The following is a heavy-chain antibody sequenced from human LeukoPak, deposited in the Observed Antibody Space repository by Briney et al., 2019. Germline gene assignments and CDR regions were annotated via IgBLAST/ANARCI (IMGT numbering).Heavy chain of an antibody. Sequence: ASVTVSCKASGYTFTSYYMRWVRQAPGQGLEWMGIINPSGGSTSYAQKFQGRVTMTRDTSTSTVYMELSSLRSEDTAVYYCARIDPAAYFDYWGQGTLVTVSS. CDR3: ARIDPAAYFDY. CDR1: GYTFTSYY. V-gene: IGHV1-46*03. J-gene: IGHJ4*02. D-gene: IGHD6-13*01. CDR2: INPSGGST.